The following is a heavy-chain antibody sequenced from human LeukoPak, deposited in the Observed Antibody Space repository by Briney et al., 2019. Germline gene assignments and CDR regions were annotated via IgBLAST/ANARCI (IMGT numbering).Heavy chain of an antibody. CDR2: IYYSGST. CDR3: ARGAIVGATTGWFDP. J-gene: IGHJ5*02. CDR1: GGSFSSYY. V-gene: IGHV4-39*07. D-gene: IGHD1-26*01. Sequence: SETLSLTCAVYGGSFSSYYWGWIRQPPGKGLEWIGSIYYSGSTYYNPSLKSRVTISVDTSKSQFSLKLSSVTAADTAVYYCARGAIVGATTGWFDPWGQGTLVTVSS.